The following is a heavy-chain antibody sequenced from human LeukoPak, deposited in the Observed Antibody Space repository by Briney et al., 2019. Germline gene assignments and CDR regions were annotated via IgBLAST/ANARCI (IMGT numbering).Heavy chain of an antibody. CDR1: GGSISSSSYY. V-gene: IGHV4-39*07. J-gene: IGHJ6*03. CDR3: ARAGGSSPLYYYYYMDV. D-gene: IGHD6-6*01. Sequence: PSETLTLTCTVSGGSISSSSYYWAWIRQPPGKGLEWIGSIYYSGSTYYNPSLKSRVTISVDTSKNQFSLKLSSVTAADTAVYYCARAGGSSPLYYYYYMDVWGKGTTVTVSS. CDR2: IYYSGST.